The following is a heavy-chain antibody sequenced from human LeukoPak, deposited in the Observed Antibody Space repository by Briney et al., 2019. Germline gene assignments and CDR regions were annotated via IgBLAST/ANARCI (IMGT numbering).Heavy chain of an antibody. CDR2: ISSSGSTI. D-gene: IGHD1-26*01. J-gene: IGHJ4*02. CDR3: ARALGGPSDY. CDR1: GFTFSNYD. Sequence: PGGPLRLSCAASGFTFSNYDMIWVRQAPGRGLEWVSYISSSGSTIYYADSVKGRFTISRDNAKNSLYLQMNSLRAEDTAVYYCARALGGPSDYWGQGTLVTVSS. V-gene: IGHV3-11*01.